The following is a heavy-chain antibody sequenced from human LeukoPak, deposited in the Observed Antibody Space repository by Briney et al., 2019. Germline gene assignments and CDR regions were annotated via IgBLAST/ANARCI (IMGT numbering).Heavy chain of an antibody. CDR2: IYYSGYT. J-gene: IGHJ5*02. V-gene: IGHV4-39*01. CDR1: GGSISTSTSY. Sequence: PSETLSLTCTVSGGSISTSTSYWSWIRQPPGKGLEWIGSIYYSGYTYYSPSLKSRVTISVDTSKNQFSLKLSSVTAADTAVYYCARQGGDTMVRGVVRDWFDPWGQGTLVTVSS. CDR3: ARQGGDTMVRGVVRDWFDP. D-gene: IGHD3-10*01.